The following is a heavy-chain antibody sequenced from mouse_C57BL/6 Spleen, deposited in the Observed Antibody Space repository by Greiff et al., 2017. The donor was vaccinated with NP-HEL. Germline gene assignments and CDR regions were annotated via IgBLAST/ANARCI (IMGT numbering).Heavy chain of an antibody. CDR1: GFNIKDYY. CDR3: TTRFYYYGSSPAWFAD. Sequence: VQLQQSGAELVRPGASVKLSCTASGFNIKDYYMHWVKQRPEQGLEWIGRIDPEDGDTEYAPKFQGKATMTADTSSNTAYLQLSSLTSEDTAVYYWTTRFYYYGSSPAWFADWGQGTLVTVSA. CDR2: IDPEDGDT. J-gene: IGHJ3*01. V-gene: IGHV14-1*01. D-gene: IGHD1-1*01.